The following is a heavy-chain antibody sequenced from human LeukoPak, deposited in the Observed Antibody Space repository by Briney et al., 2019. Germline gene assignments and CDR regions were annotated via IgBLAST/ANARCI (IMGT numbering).Heavy chain of an antibody. J-gene: IGHJ4*02. CDR3: ARVYLYGDYVLDYFDY. D-gene: IGHD4-17*01. CDR1: GYTFTSYA. V-gene: IGHV1-3*01. CDR2: INAGNGNT. Sequence: ASVKVSCKASGYTFTSYAMHWVRQAPGQRLEWMGWINAGNGNTKYSQKFQGRVTITRDTSASTAYMELSSLRSEDTAVYYCARVYLYGDYVLDYFDYWGQGTLVTVSS.